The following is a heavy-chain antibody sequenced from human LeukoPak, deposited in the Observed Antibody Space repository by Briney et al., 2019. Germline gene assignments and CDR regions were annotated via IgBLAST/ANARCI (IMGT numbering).Heavy chain of an antibody. D-gene: IGHD4-17*01. Sequence: GGSLRLSCAASGFTFNNYAMNWVRQAPGKGLEWVSAISGSGGSTYYADSVKGRFTISRDNSKNTLYLQMNSLRAEDTAVYYCAKDQGTVTDFDYWGQGTLVTVSS. CDR2: ISGSGGST. CDR3: AKDQGTVTDFDY. CDR1: GFTFNNYA. V-gene: IGHV3-23*01. J-gene: IGHJ4*02.